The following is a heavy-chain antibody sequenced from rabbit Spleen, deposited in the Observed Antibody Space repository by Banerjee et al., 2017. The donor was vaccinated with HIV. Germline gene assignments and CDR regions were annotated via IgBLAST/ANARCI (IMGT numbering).Heavy chain of an antibody. J-gene: IGHJ4*01. V-gene: IGHV1S40*01. Sequence: QSLEESGGDLVKPGASLTLTCTASGVSFSSSSYMCWVRQAPGKGLEWIACIDSGSSGFTYFATWAKGRFAISKTSSTTVTLQMTRLTAADTATYFCARGSAAMTMVITGFYFNLWGPGTLVTVS. CDR2: IDSGSSGFT. CDR3: ARGSAAMTMVITGFYFNL. D-gene: IGHD2-1*01. CDR1: GVSFSSSSY.